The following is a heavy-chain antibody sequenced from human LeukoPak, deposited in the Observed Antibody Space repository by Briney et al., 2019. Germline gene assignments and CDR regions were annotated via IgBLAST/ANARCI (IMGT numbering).Heavy chain of an antibody. CDR2: IYHSGST. J-gene: IGHJ4*02. CDR1: GYAISSGYY. D-gene: IGHD1-1*01. V-gene: IGHV4-38-2*01. Sequence: PSETLSLTCAVSGYAISSGYYWCWIRQPPGKGLEWIGSIYHSGSTYYNPSLKSRVTISVDTSKNQFSLKLSSVTAADTAVYYCARGGYNWALFDYWGQGTLVTVSS. CDR3: ARGGYNWALFDY.